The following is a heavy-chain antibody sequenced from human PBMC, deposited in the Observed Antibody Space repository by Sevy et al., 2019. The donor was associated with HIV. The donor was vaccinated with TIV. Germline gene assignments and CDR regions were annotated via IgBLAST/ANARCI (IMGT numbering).Heavy chain of an antibody. Sequence: GGSLRLSCAASGFTFSSYEMNWVRQAPGKGLEWVSYISSSGSTIYYADSVKGRFTISRDNAKKSLYLQMNSLRAEDTAFYYCARDNYYDSSGYYPYWYFDLWGRGTLVTVSS. CDR1: GFTFSSYE. V-gene: IGHV3-48*03. J-gene: IGHJ2*01. CDR2: ISSSGSTI. D-gene: IGHD3-22*01. CDR3: ARDNYYDSSGYYPYWYFDL.